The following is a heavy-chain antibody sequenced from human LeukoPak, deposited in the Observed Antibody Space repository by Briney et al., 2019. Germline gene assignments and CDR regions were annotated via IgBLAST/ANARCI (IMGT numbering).Heavy chain of an antibody. Sequence: GASVKVSCKASGYTFTSYYMHWVRQAPGQGLEWMGLINPSGTNTNYAQKFRGRVTMTRDTSTSTVYMDLSSPRSEDTAMYFCAREESGGYFDYWGQGTLVTVSS. V-gene: IGHV1-46*01. CDR1: GYTFTSYY. CDR3: AREESGGYFDY. CDR2: INPSGTNT. D-gene: IGHD2-8*02. J-gene: IGHJ4*02.